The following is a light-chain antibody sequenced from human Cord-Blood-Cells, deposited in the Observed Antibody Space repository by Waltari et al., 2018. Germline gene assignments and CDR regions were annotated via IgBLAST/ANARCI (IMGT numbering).Light chain of an antibody. J-gene: IGKJ2*01. CDR2: GAS. CDR1: QSFSSN. V-gene: IGKV3-15*01. Sequence: EIVITHAPATPSVSPGIRATLSCRASQSFSSNSAWYQQEPSQPHRLLIYGASTRAAGIPSRFSGSGSGTEFTLTISSLQSEDFAVYYCQQYNNWPPYTFGQGTKLEIK. CDR3: QQYNNWPPYT.